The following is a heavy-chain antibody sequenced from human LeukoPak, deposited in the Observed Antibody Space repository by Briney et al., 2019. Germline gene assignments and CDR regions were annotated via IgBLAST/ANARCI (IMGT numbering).Heavy chain of an antibody. CDR3: AKARLGDYGGNSGRFVDY. D-gene: IGHD4-23*01. Sequence: PGGSLRLSCAASGITFSNYEMNWVRQAPGKGLEWVSYISGSGSPVYYADSVKGRFTISRDNAKNSLYLQMNSLRADDTAVYYCAKARLGDYGGNSGRFVDYWGQGTLVTVSS. CDR2: ISGSGSPV. V-gene: IGHV3-48*03. CDR1: GITFSNYE. J-gene: IGHJ4*02.